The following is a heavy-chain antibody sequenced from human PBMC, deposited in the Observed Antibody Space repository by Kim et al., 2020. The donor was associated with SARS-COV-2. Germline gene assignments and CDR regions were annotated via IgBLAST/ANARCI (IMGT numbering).Heavy chain of an antibody. CDR2: GTT. V-gene: IGHV3-15*01. J-gene: IGHJ6*02. CDR3: TTDLREMDV. Sequence: GTTDYDAPVKGRFTISRDDSKNTLYLQMNSLKTEDTAVYYCTTDLREMDVWGQGTTVTVSS.